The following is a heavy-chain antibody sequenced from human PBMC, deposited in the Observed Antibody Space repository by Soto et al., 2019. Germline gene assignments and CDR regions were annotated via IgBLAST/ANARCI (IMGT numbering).Heavy chain of an antibody. CDR1: GFTFTDFY. J-gene: IGHJ4*02. D-gene: IGHD3-16*01. V-gene: IGHV3-7*03. CDR2: IRPDGNVA. Sequence: EAQLVQSGGGLVQPGGSLRLSCVGSGFTFTDFYMNWVRQAPGKGLEWVANIRPDGNVANYVESVKGRFTTSRDNAKNSLFLQMNSLISDDTAVYYCAGWGGHDNKYWGQGILVTVSS. CDR3: AGWGGHDNKY.